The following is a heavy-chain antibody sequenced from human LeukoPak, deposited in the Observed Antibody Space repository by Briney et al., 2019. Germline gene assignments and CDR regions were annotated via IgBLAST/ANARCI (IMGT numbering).Heavy chain of an antibody. J-gene: IGHJ6*03. D-gene: IGHD6-19*01. CDR2: IYYSGST. Sequence: PSETLSLTCTVSGGSMRTVSYYWGWIRQPPGKGLEWIGGIYYSGSTYYNPSLKSRVTISVDASKNQFSLKLSSVTVADTAVYYCARHSPANKWLVQNYYYMDVWGKGTTVTVSS. V-gene: IGHV4-39*01. CDR3: ARHSPANKWLVQNYYYMDV. CDR1: GGSMRTVSYY.